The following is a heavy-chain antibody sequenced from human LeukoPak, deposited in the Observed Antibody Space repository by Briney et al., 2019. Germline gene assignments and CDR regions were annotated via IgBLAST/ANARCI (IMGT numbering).Heavy chain of an antibody. J-gene: IGHJ5*02. Sequence: SETLSLTCTVSGGSISSYYWSWIRQPPGKGLEWVGYIYYSGSTNYNPSLKSRVTISVDTSKNQFSLKLSSVTAADTAVYYCARGSGSYALDPWGQGTLVTVSS. CDR1: GGSISSYY. D-gene: IGHD1-26*01. V-gene: IGHV4-59*12. CDR3: ARGSGSYALDP. CDR2: IYYSGST.